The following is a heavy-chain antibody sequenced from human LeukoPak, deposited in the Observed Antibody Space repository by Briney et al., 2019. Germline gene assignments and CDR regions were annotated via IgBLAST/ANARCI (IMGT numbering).Heavy chain of an antibody. CDR3: ASVSVWELATHTGGSFDY. J-gene: IGHJ4*02. CDR1: GGLISRIEYY. CDR2: IYHSGTT. D-gene: IGHD1-26*01. Sequence: SHTLSLTCTVSGGLISRIEYYWGWVRQSPVKGLEWLGHIYHSGTTLYSPHLNNRLTISVDSSKNQFSLTLNSVTAADTAVYYCASVSVWELATHTGGSFDYWGRGILVTVSS. V-gene: IGHV4-30-4*01.